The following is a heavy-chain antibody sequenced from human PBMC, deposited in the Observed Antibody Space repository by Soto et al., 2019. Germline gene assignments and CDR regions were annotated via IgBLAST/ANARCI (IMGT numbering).Heavy chain of an antibody. D-gene: IGHD2-15*01. Sequence: SGPTLVNPTQTLTLTCTFSGFSLSTSGVGVGWIRQPPGKALEWLARIDWDDDKYYNTSLKTRLTISKDTSKNQVVLTMTSMDPVDTATYYCARIRRYCSGAGCYSTLDFWGQGTRVTVAS. CDR1: GFSLSTSGVG. CDR2: IDWDDDK. J-gene: IGHJ4*02. V-gene: IGHV2-70*11. CDR3: ARIRRYCSGAGCYSTLDF.